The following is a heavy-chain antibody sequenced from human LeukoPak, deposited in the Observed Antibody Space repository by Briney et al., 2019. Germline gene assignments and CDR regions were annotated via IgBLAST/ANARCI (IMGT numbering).Heavy chain of an antibody. CDR3: ARDDYYDSSGYFTFDH. CDR1: GGTFSSYA. CDR2: IIPIFGTA. D-gene: IGHD3-22*01. J-gene: IGHJ4*02. Sequence: GASVKVSCKASGGTFSSYAISWVRQAPGQGLEWMGGIIPIFGTANYAQKFQGRVTITADESTSTAYMELSSLRSEDTAVYYCARDDYYDSSGYFTFDHWGQGTLVTVSS. V-gene: IGHV1-69*13.